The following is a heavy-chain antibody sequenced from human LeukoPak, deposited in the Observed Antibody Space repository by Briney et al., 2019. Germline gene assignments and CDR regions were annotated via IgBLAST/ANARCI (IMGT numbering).Heavy chain of an antibody. Sequence: ASVKVSCKASGGTFSSYAISWVRQAPGQGLEWMGGIIPIFGTANYAQKFQGRVTITAVESTSTAYMELSSLRSEDTAVYYCARGTAMVNYWYFDLWGRGTLVTVSS. CDR1: GGTFSSYA. CDR3: ARGTAMVNYWYFDL. J-gene: IGHJ2*01. V-gene: IGHV1-69*13. D-gene: IGHD5-18*01. CDR2: IIPIFGTA.